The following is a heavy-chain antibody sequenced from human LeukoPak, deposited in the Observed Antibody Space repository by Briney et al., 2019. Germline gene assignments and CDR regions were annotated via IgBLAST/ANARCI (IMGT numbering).Heavy chain of an antibody. CDR1: GFTFSSYS. CDR2: ISSSSSYI. V-gene: IGHV3-21*01. D-gene: IGHD2-21*02. J-gene: IGHJ4*02. Sequence: GGSLRLSCAASGFTFSSYSMNWVRQAPGKGLEWVSSISSSSSYIYYADSVKGRFTISRDNAKNSLYLQMNSLRAEDTAVYYCARDQGGGDYYFDYWGQGTLVTVSS. CDR3: ARDQGGGDYYFDY.